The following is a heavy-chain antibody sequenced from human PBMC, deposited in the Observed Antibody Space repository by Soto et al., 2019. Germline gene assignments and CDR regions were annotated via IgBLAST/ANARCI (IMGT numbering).Heavy chain of an antibody. CDR3: ARHTDYGDYFDY. CDR2: IYYSGST. D-gene: IGHD4-17*01. V-gene: IGHV4-59*01. Sequence: SSETLSLTCTVSGGSISSYYWSWIRQPPGKGLEWIGYIYYSGSTNYNPSLKSRVTISVDTSKNQFSLKLSSVTAADTAVYYCARHTDYGDYFDYWGQGTLVTVSS. J-gene: IGHJ4*02. CDR1: GGSISSYY.